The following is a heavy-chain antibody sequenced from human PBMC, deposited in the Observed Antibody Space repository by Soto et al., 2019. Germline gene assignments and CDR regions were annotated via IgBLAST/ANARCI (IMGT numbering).Heavy chain of an antibody. Sequence: SVKVSCKTSGDTFSSYGITWVRQAPGQGLEWMGRIIPIFGTTDYAQKSQGRVTITADKSTSTAYMELSSLRSEDTAVYYCARTLHYYDSSAQDYWGQGTLVTVSS. CDR1: GDTFSSYG. V-gene: IGHV1-69*06. CDR2: IIPIFGTT. J-gene: IGHJ4*02. D-gene: IGHD3-22*01. CDR3: ARTLHYYDSSAQDY.